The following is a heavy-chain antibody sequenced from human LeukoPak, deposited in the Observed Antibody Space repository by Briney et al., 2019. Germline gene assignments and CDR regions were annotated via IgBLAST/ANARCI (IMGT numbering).Heavy chain of an antibody. CDR3: EATWDIVAPADY. CDR1: GGTFSSYA. J-gene: IGHJ4*02. CDR2: IIPIFGTA. Sequence: SVKVSCKASGGTFSSYAISWVRQAPGQGLEWMGGIIPIFGTANYAQKFQGRVTITADESTSTAYMELSSLRSEDTAVYYCEATWDIVAPADYWGQGTLVTVSS. V-gene: IGHV1-69*01. D-gene: IGHD5-12*01.